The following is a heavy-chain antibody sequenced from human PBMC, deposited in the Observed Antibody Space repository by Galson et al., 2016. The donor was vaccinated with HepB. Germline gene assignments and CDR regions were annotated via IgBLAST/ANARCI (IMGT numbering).Heavy chain of an antibody. Sequence: SVKVSCKASGGAFSTHVISWLRQAPGQGPEWMGAISPTFGTAKSAQTFQGRLTITAGDSKTTVNMELSSLRSDDTAVSYCARDGAAAPKNWFDPWGQGTLVIVSS. V-gene: IGHV1-69*13. CDR3: ARDGAAAPKNWFDP. D-gene: IGHD6-13*01. CDR2: ISPTFGTA. CDR1: GGAFSTHV. J-gene: IGHJ5*02.